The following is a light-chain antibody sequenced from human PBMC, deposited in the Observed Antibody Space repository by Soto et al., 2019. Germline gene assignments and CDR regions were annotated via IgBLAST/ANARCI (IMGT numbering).Light chain of an antibody. CDR3: QLANSLPLT. Sequence: DIQMTQSPSSVSASVGDRITITCRASQGISSWLVWYQQKPGKAPKLLIYGASSLQSGVPSRFSGSGSGTDYTLTISRLQPEDFATYYCQLANSLPLTFGGGNKLEIK. J-gene: IGKJ4*01. V-gene: IGKV1-12*01. CDR1: QGISSW. CDR2: GAS.